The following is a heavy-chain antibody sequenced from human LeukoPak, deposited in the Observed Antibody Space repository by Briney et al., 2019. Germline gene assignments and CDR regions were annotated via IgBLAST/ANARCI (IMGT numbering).Heavy chain of an antibody. V-gene: IGHV3-23*01. Sequence: GGSLRLSCAASGFTFSTYVMSWVRQAPGMGLEWVSSISGGGVSTYYGDSVRGRFTISRDNSESTLYLQMSSLGAEDTAVYYCAKHRSGYSYGFDYWGQGTLVSVSS. CDR3: AKHRSGYSYGFDY. CDR1: GFTFSTYV. J-gene: IGHJ4*02. D-gene: IGHD5-18*01. CDR2: ISGGGVST.